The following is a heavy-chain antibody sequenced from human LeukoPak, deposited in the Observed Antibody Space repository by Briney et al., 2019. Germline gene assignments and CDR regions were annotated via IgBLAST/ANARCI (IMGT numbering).Heavy chain of an antibody. CDR2: IYSGGST. Sequence: SGGSLRLSCAASGFTVSSNYMSWVRQAPGKGLEWVSVIYSGGSTYYADSVKGQSTISRDNSKNTLYLQMNSLRAEDTAVYYCAREGMDAFDIWGQGTMVTVSS. CDR1: GFTVSSNY. V-gene: IGHV3-66*02. D-gene: IGHD6-13*01. CDR3: AREGMDAFDI. J-gene: IGHJ3*02.